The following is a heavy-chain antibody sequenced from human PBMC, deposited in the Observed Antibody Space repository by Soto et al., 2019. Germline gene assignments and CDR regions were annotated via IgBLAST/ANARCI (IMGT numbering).Heavy chain of an antibody. CDR1: GFTFSSYG. J-gene: IGHJ4*02. CDR3: VREGVRGVINSIDY. Sequence: GGSLRLSCAASGFTFSSYGMHWVRQAPGKGLEWVAVIWYDGSNIYYADSVKGRFTISRDNSKNTLYLQMNSLRAEDTAVYYCVREGVRGVINSIDYWGQGTLVTVSS. CDR2: IWYDGSNI. D-gene: IGHD3-10*01. V-gene: IGHV3-33*01.